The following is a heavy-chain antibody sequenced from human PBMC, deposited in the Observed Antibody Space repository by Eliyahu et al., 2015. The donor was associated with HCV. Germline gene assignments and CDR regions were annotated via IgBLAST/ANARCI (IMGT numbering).Heavy chain of an antibody. CDR1: GFTFXPYA. CDR3: ARDGIVGATKGRLYYFDY. D-gene: IGHD1-26*01. Sequence: QVQLVESGGGVVQPGRSLRLSCAASGFTFXPYAXHWVRQAPGTGLEWVATLWFDGSNRYYADSVKGRFTISRDNSKNTLYLQMNSLRAEDTAVYYCARDGIVGATKGRLYYFDYWGQGTLVTVSS. J-gene: IGHJ4*02. V-gene: IGHV3-33*01. CDR2: LWFDGSNR.